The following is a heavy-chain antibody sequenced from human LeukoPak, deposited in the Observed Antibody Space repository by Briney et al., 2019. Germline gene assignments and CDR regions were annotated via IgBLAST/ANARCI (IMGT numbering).Heavy chain of an antibody. D-gene: IGHD6-19*01. CDR2: INPNSGGT. V-gene: IGHV1-2*02. J-gene: IGHJ4*02. Sequence: ASVKVSCKASGYTFTGNYMHWVRQAPGQGLEWMGWINPNSGGTNYAQKFQGRVTMTRDTSISTAYMELSRLRSDDTAVYYCARVGAVAGKGKFSDYWGQGTLVTVSS. CDR3: ARVGAVAGKGKFSDY. CDR1: GYTFTGNY.